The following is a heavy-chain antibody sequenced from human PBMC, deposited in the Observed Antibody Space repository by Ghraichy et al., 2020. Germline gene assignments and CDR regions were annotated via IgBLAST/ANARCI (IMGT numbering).Heavy chain of an antibody. CDR2: ITSSSQFI. J-gene: IGHJ6*02. V-gene: IGHV3-48*02. Sequence: GGSLRLSCAASGFTFSGYSMNWVRQAPGKGLEWVAYITSSSQFISYADSVKGRFTISRDNAQNTLDLQMKSLRDEDTAVYYCARGSKVVRFYYYDGMDVWGQGTTVTVSS. CDR3: ARGSKVVRFYYYDGMDV. D-gene: IGHD2-21*01. CDR1: GFTFSGYS.